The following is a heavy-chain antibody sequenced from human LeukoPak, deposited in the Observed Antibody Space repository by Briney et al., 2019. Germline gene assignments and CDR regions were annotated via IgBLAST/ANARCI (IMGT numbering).Heavy chain of an antibody. Sequence: GGSLRLSCAASGFTFSNAWMSWVRQAPGKGLEWVGRIKSKTDGGTTDYAAPVKGRFTISRDDSKNTLYLQMNSLKTEDKAVYYCTTEGVIAAATYGMDVWGQGTTVTVSS. D-gene: IGHD6-13*01. J-gene: IGHJ6*02. V-gene: IGHV3-15*01. CDR2: IKSKTDGGTT. CDR1: GFTFSNAW. CDR3: TTEGVIAAATYGMDV.